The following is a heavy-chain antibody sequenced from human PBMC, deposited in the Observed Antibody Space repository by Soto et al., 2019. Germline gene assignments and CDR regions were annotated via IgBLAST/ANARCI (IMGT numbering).Heavy chain of an antibody. V-gene: IGHV4-31*03. Sequence: QVQLQESGPGLVKPSQTLSLTCTVSGGSISSGGYYWSWIRQHPGKGLEWIGYIYYSGSTYYNPSLRSRVTISVDTSKNQFSLKLSCVTAADTAVYYCARGCGELSRSDYWGQGTLVTVSS. CDR2: IYYSGST. D-gene: IGHD3-10*01. J-gene: IGHJ4*02. CDR1: GGSISSGGYY. CDR3: ARGCGELSRSDY.